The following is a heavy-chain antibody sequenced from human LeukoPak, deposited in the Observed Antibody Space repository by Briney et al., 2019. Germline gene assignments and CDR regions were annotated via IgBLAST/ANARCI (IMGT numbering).Heavy chain of an antibody. CDR2: IYPGDSDT. CDR1: GFSFTSYW. CDR3: ARTPEYYYYYMDV. D-gene: IGHD1-14*01. Sequence: GESLQISCKGSGFSFTSYWIGWVRQMSGKGLEWVGMIYPGDSDTRYSPSFQGQVTISADKSISTAYLQWSSLKASGTAMYYCARTPEYYYYYMDVRGKGTTVTVSS. J-gene: IGHJ6*03. V-gene: IGHV5-51*01.